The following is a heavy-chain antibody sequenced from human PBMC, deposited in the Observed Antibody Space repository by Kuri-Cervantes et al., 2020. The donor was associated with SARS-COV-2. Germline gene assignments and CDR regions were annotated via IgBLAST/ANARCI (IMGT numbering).Heavy chain of an antibody. CDR2: IKQDGSEK. Sequence: EGSLRLSCAASGFTFSSYWMSWVRQAPGKGLEWVANIKQDGSEKYYVDSVKGRFTISRDNSNNTLYLQMNSLRVEDTAVYYCARDRVGVHDYWGQGTLVTVSS. V-gene: IGHV3-7*01. D-gene: IGHD2-21*01. J-gene: IGHJ4*02. CDR3: ARDRVGVHDY. CDR1: GFTFSSYW.